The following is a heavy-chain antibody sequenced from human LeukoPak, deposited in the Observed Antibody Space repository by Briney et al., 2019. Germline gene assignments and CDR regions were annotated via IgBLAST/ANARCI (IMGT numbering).Heavy chain of an antibody. Sequence: GGSLRLSCAASGFTFAGSAMSWVRQAPGKGLEWVSAISGTGGSTYYADSVKGRFTISRDNSKNTLYLQMNSLRAEDTAMYYCAKDRGFSGSYYGSEFWGQGALVTVSS. J-gene: IGHJ4*02. CDR2: ISGTGGST. V-gene: IGHV3-23*01. CDR1: GFTFAGSA. CDR3: AKDRGFSGSYYGSEF. D-gene: IGHD1-26*01.